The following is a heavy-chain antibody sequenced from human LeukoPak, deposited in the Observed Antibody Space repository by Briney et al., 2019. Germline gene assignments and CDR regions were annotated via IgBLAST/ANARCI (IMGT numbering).Heavy chain of an antibody. CDR2: ISWNSGSI. Sequence: GRSLRLSCAASGFTFDDYAMHWVRQAPGKGLEWVSGISWNSGSIGYADSVKGRLTISRDNAKNTLYLQMNSLRAEDTAVYYCAKDPRRYYDSSGYYYFDYWGQGTLVTVSS. V-gene: IGHV3-9*01. J-gene: IGHJ4*02. D-gene: IGHD3-22*01. CDR3: AKDPRRYYDSSGYYYFDY. CDR1: GFTFDDYA.